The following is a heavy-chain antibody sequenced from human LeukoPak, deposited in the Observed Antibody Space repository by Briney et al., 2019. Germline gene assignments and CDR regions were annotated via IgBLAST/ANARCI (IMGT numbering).Heavy chain of an antibody. D-gene: IGHD1-1*01. CDR1: GFTFSSYG. Sequence: PGGSLRLSCAASGFTFSSYGMSWVRQAPGKGLEWVSAISGSGGSTCYADSVKGRFTISRDNSKNTLYLQMNSLRAEDTAVYYCARYNWNDFQEYYYYYMDVWGKGTTVTISS. CDR2: ISGSGGST. CDR3: ARYNWNDFQEYYYYYMDV. J-gene: IGHJ6*03. V-gene: IGHV3-23*01.